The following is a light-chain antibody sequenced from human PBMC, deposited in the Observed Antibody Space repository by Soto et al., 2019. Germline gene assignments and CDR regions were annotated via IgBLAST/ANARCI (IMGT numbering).Light chain of an antibody. J-gene: IGLJ1*01. CDR1: SSDVGSYNL. CDR3: CSYAGSSSYV. CDR2: EVS. V-gene: IGLV2-23*02. Sequence: QSALTQPASVSGSPGQSINISCTGTSSDVGSYNLVSWYQQHPGKAPKLMIYEVSKRPSGVSNRVSGSKSGNTASLTISGLQAEDEADYYCCSYAGSSSYVFGTGTKLTVL.